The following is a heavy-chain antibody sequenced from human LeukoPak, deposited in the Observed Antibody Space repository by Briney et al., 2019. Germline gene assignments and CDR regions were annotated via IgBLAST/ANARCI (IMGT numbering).Heavy chain of an antibody. Sequence: ASVKVSCKASGYTFTGYYMYWVRQAPGQGLEWMGRINPNSGGTNYAQKFQGRVTMTRDTSISTAYMELSRLRSDDTAVYYCARSAEAGTTDDYDYWGQGTLVTVSS. D-gene: IGHD4-17*01. V-gene: IGHV1-2*06. CDR3: ARSAEAGTTDDYDY. CDR2: INPNSGGT. J-gene: IGHJ4*02. CDR1: GYTFTGYY.